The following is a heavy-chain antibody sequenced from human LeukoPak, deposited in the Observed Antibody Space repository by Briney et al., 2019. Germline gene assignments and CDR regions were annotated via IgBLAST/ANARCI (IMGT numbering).Heavy chain of an antibody. Sequence: SQTLSLTCAISGDSVSSNSATWSWIRQSPSRGLEWLGRTYYRSKWYNDYAVSVKSRITINPDTSKNQFSLHLDSVTPEDTAVYYCASHDFDYWGQGTLVTVSS. CDR2: TYYRSKWYN. CDR3: ASHDFDY. J-gene: IGHJ4*02. CDR1: GDSVSSNSAT. V-gene: IGHV6-1*01.